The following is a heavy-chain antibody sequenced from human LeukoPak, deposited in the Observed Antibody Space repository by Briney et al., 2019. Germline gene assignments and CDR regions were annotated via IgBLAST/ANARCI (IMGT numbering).Heavy chain of an antibody. V-gene: IGHV4-34*01. CDR2: INHSGST. Sequence: SETLSLTCAVYGGSFSGYYWSWIRQPPGKGLEWIGEINHSGSTNYNPSLKSRVTISVDTSRNQFSLKLSSVTAADTAVYYCARGRRRGYSSGRHAFDIWGQGTMVTVSS. J-gene: IGHJ3*02. CDR3: ARGRRRGYSSGRHAFDI. D-gene: IGHD6-25*01. CDR1: GGSFSGYY.